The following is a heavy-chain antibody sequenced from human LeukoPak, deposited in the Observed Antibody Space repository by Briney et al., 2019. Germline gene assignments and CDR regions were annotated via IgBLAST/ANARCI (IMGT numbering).Heavy chain of an antibody. Sequence: PSETLSLTCTVSGYSISSGYYWDWIRQPPGKGLEWIGSIYHSGSTYYNPSLKSRVIISVDTSKNQFSLKLSSMTAADTAVYYCARAAYYDSSGYYRDWGNQPYYFDYWGQGTLVTVSS. CDR2: IYHSGST. V-gene: IGHV4-38-2*02. CDR3: ARAAYYDSSGYYRDWGNQPYYFDY. D-gene: IGHD3-22*01. J-gene: IGHJ4*02. CDR1: GYSISSGYY.